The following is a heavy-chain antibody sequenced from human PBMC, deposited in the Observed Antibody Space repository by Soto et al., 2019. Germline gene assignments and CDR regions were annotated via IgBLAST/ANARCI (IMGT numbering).Heavy chain of an antibody. CDR3: ARAIGGNRKFDY. V-gene: IGHV3-11*01. J-gene: IGHJ4*02. CDR2: SSNNGNNK. D-gene: IGHD2-15*01. CDR1: VFSISDYY. Sequence: GGSLRLSCAASVFSISDYYMSWVRQAPGKGLEWLSDSSNNGNNKYYADFVKGRFTISRDNVKNSLYLEMNSLIVEDTAVYYCARAIGGNRKFDYWGQGTLVTVSS.